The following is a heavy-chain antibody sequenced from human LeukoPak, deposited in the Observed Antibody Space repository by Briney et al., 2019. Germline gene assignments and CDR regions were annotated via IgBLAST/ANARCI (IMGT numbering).Heavy chain of an antibody. J-gene: IGHJ4*02. D-gene: IGHD6-13*01. Sequence: PGGSLRLSCAASGFTFSDYYMSWIRQAPGKGLEWVSYISSSSSYTNYADSVKGRFTISRDNAKNSLYLQMNSLRAEDTAVYYCARDRLEQQLSDWGQGTLVTVSS. V-gene: IGHV3-11*06. CDR1: GFTFSDYY. CDR2: ISSSSSYT. CDR3: ARDRLEQQLSD.